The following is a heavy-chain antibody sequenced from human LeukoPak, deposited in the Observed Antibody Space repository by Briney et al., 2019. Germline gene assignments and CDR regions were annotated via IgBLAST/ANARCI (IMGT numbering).Heavy chain of an antibody. CDR3: ARGRGYSSSCYAGIVGATRRDYYFDY. CDR1: GYTFTSYD. CDR2: MNPNSGNT. Sequence: ATVKVSCKASGYTFTSYDINWVRQATGQGLEWMGWMNPNSGNTGYAQKFQGRVTMTRNTSISTAYMELSSLRSEDTAVYYCARGRGYSSSCYAGIVGATRRDYYFDYWGQGTLVTVSS. J-gene: IGHJ4*02. V-gene: IGHV1-8*01. D-gene: IGHD6-13*01.